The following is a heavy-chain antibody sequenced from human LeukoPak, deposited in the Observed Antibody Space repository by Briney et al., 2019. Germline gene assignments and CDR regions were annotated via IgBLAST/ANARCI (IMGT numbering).Heavy chain of an antibody. CDR1: GYTFTIYD. J-gene: IGHJ6*03. Sequence: ASVNVSCKASGYTFTIYDINWVRQAPGQGVEWMGWMNPNSGNTGYTQKFQGRVTMTRNTSISTAYMELSSLRSEDTAVYYCARGVGVGAVAGHYYYYYMDVWGKGTTVTVSS. D-gene: IGHD6-19*01. V-gene: IGHV1-8*01. CDR3: ARGVGVGAVAGHYYYYYMDV. CDR2: MNPNSGNT.